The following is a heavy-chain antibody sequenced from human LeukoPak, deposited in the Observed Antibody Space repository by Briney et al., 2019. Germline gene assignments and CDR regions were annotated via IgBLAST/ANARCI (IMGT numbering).Heavy chain of an antibody. Sequence: ASVKVSCKASGYTFTSYGISWVRQAPGQGLEWMGWISAYNGNTNYAQKLQGRVTMTTDTSTSTAYMELSSLRAEDTAVYYCARSINGDPPDFDYWGQGTLVTVSS. V-gene: IGHV1-18*01. CDR3: ARSINGDPPDFDY. CDR2: ISAYNGNT. CDR1: GYTFTSYG. J-gene: IGHJ4*02. D-gene: IGHD4-17*01.